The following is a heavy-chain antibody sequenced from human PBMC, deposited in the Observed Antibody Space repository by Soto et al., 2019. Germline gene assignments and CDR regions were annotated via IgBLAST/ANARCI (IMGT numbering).Heavy chain of an antibody. CDR3: ARDRTSGLVWRQNYYYYGMDV. CDR1: GFTFSSYA. CDR2: ISGSGGST. Sequence: GGSLRLSCAASGFTFSSYAMSWVLQAPGKGLEWVSAISGSGGSTYYADSVKGRLTISRDNSKNTLYLQMNSLRAEDTAVYYCARDRTSGLVWRQNYYYYGMDVWGQGTTVTVSS. D-gene: IGHD6-19*01. J-gene: IGHJ6*02. V-gene: IGHV3-23*01.